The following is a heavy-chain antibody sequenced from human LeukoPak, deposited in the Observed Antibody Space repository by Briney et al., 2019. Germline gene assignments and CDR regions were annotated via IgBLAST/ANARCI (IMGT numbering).Heavy chain of an antibody. CDR1: GFTFSSYA. J-gene: IGHJ4*02. CDR2: ISYDGSNK. V-gene: IGHV3-30-3*01. Sequence: PGGSLRLSCAASGFTFSSYAMHWVRQAPGKGLEWEAVISYDGSNKYYADSVKGRFTISRDNSKNTLYLQMNSLRAEDTAVYYCARDPSIMITFGGVIGLDYWGQGTLVTVSS. CDR3: ARDPSIMITFGGVIGLDY. D-gene: IGHD3-16*02.